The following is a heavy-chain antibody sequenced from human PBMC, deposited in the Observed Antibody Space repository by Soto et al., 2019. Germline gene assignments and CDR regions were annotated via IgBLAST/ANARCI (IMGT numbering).Heavy chain of an antibody. Sequence: QVQLVQSGAEVKRPGASVKVSCKASGYTFTKYDISWVRQAPGQGLEWLGLISPNSGRPSSAQKFEGRVTMTTDTSTTTAYLELRSLRSDDTAIYFCATTEASISTYRDYYYHSGLHVWGQGTPVTVSS. CDR2: ISPNSGRP. CDR1: GYTFTKYD. D-gene: IGHD1-1*01. J-gene: IGHJ6*02. CDR3: ATTEASISTYRDYYYHSGLHV. V-gene: IGHV1-18*04.